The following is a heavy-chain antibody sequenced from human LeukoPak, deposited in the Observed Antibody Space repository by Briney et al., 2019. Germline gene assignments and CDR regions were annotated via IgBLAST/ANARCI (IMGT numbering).Heavy chain of an antibody. CDR1: GYTFTDYY. Sequence: VKISCKVSGYTFTDYYMHWVQQAPGKGLEWMGLVDPEDGETIYAEKFQGRVTITADTSTDTAYMELSSLRSEGTAVYYCATDFPAYYYGSGSYSYFDYWGQGTLVTVSS. V-gene: IGHV1-69-2*01. CDR2: VDPEDGET. D-gene: IGHD3-10*01. J-gene: IGHJ4*02. CDR3: ATDFPAYYYGSGSYSYFDY.